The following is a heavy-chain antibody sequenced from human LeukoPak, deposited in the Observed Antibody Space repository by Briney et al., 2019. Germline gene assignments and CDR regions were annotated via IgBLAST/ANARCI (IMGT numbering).Heavy chain of an antibody. CDR1: GFTFSRYA. J-gene: IGHJ6*03. V-gene: IGHV3-23*01. Sequence: GGSLRLSCVASGFTFSRYAMSWVRQAPGKRVEWVSTISGTDSYLYYADSVKGRFTISRDDSKNTLYLQMNALRPEDTAIYYCASDYPRYYYYMDVWGKGATVTVSS. CDR2: ISGTDSYL. D-gene: IGHD3-10*01. CDR3: ASDYPRYYYYMDV.